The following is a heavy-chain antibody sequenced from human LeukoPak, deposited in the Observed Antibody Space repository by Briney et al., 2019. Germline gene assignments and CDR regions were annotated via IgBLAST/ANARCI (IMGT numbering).Heavy chain of an antibody. CDR3: ASKSTDHGELRFDY. V-gene: IGHV4-59*01. Sequence: SKTLPLTCTISGDSTNTYFWSWIRQPPGKGLEWLGYFYYTGTTNYNPSLKSRVTISVDTSKNQFSLKVNSVTAADTGVYYCASKSTDHGELRFDYWGQGTLVTVSS. CDR1: GDSTNTYF. J-gene: IGHJ4*02. CDR2: FYYTGTT. D-gene: IGHD4-17*01.